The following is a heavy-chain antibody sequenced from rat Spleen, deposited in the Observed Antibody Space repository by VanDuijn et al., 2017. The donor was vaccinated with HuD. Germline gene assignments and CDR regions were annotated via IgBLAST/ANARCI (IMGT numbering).Heavy chain of an antibody. CDR2: INYDSSDT. V-gene: IGHV5-29*01. D-gene: IGHD1-3*01. J-gene: IGHJ2*01. CDR3: ARRSWYLPFDY. Sequence: EVQLVESDGGLVQPGRSLKLSCAASGFPFSDFYMAWVRQAPTKGLEWVTTINYDSSDTYYRDSVKGRFTISRDKANSTLYLQMDSLRSEDTATYYCARRSWYLPFDYWGQGVMVTVSS. CDR1: GFPFSDFY.